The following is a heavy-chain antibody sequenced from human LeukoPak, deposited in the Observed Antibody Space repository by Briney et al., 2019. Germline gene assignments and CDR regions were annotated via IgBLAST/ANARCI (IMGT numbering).Heavy chain of an antibody. J-gene: IGHJ5*02. D-gene: IGHD2-2*01. V-gene: IGHV4-30-4*01. CDR3: ARDPGEDCSSTSCYSWFDP. Sequence: SETLSLTRTVSGGSISSGDYYWSWIRQPPGKGLEWIGYIYYSGSAYYYPSLKSRVTISVDTSKNQFSLKLSSVTAADTAVYYCARDPGEDCSSTSCYSWFDPWGQGTLVTVSS. CDR2: IYYSGSA. CDR1: GGSISSGDYY.